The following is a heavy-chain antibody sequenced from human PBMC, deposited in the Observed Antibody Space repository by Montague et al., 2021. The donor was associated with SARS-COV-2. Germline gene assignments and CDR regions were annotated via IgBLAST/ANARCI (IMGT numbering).Heavy chain of an antibody. J-gene: IGHJ4*02. D-gene: IGHD3-16*01. V-gene: IGHV4-4*07. CDR2: IYASGST. CDR1: GVSITSYY. CDR3: VRDGGNWYYFDY. Sequence: SETLSLTCSISGVSITSYYWSRVRQPAGKGLEWIGHIYASGSTNYSPPLKSRVRLSIDNPKNQFSLKLESLTAADTAVYYCVRDGGNWYYFDYWGQGALVTVSS.